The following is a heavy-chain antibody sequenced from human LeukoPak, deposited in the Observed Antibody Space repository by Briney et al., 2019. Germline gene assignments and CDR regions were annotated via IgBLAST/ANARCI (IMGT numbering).Heavy chain of an antibody. CDR3: ARDLAYSRLDY. CDR1: GLTFSSSW. V-gene: IGHV3-7*01. CDR2: INPDGNKK. D-gene: IGHD5-18*01. J-gene: IGHJ4*02. Sequence: GGSLRLSCAVSGLTFSSSWMDWARQAPGKGLEWVASINPDGNKKYSADSVKGRFTISRDNAENSLYLQMNSLRVEDTAFYYCARDLAYSRLDYWGQGMLVTVSS.